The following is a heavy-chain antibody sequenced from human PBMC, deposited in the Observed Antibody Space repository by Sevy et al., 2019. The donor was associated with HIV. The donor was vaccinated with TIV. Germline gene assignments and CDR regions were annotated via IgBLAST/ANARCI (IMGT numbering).Heavy chain of an antibody. CDR3: AKGRQWMVRAGGMDV. CDR1: GFTFDDYA. J-gene: IGHJ6*02. D-gene: IGHD6-19*01. Sequence: GGSLRLSCAASGFTFDDYAMHWVRQAPGKGLEWVSGISCNSGSIGYADFVKGRFTISRDNAKNSLYLQMNSLRAEDTALYYCAKGRQWMVRAGGMDVWGQGTTVTVSS. CDR2: ISCNSGSI. V-gene: IGHV3-9*01.